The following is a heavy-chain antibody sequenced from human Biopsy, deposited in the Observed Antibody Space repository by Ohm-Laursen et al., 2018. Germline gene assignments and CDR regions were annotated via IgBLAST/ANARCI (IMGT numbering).Heavy chain of an antibody. J-gene: IGHJ1*01. CDR2: NIPILGTG. D-gene: IGHD3-9*01. V-gene: IGHV1-69*06. CDR3: ATKLTGYFHH. Sequence: SVKVSCKAPGGTFSNYGVNWVRQVPGQGLEWLGGNIPILGTGNYAQKFQDRVTVAADTSTSTATMELRSLRSDDTAVYYCATKLTGYFHHWGQGTLVIVSS. CDR1: GGTFSNYG.